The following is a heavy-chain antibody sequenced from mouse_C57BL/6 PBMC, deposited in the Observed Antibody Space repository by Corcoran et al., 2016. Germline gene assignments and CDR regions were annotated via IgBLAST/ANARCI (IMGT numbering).Heavy chain of an antibody. CDR3: LTGFAY. D-gene: IGHD4-1*01. Sequence: EIQLQQSGPELVKPGASVKISCKASGYTFTDYYMHWVKQSHGKSLEWIGAINPNNGDTSYNQKFKGKATLTVDKSSSTAYMELRSLTSEDSAVYYCLTGFAYWGQGTLVTVSA. CDR1: GYTFTDYY. J-gene: IGHJ3*01. CDR2: INPNNGDT. V-gene: IGHV1-26*01.